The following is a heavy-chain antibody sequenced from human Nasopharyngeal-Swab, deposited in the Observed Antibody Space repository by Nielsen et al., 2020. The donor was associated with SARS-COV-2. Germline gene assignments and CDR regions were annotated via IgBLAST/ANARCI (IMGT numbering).Heavy chain of an antibody. J-gene: IGHJ4*02. CDR1: GFTFSSYA. D-gene: IGHD1-26*01. Sequence: GESLKISCAASGFTFSSYAMHWVRQAPGKGLEWVAVISYDGSNKYYADSVRGRFTISRDNSKNTLYLQMNSLRPEDTAVYYCARARGGSYYSPFDYWGQGTLVTVSS. V-gene: IGHV3-30*04. CDR2: ISYDGSNK. CDR3: ARARGGSYYSPFDY.